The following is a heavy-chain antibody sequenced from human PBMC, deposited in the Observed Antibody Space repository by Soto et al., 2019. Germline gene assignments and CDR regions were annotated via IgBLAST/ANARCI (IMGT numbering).Heavy chain of an antibody. CDR3: AKSGSHSYFDY. CDR1: GFTFSSYA. D-gene: IGHD1-26*01. Sequence: EVLLLESGGSLVQPGGSLRLSCAASGFTFSSYAMNWVRQAPGKGLEWVSAITPSGDNAYYADSVKGRFTISRDNSRNTLYLQMKSLRAEDTTEYYCAKSGSHSYFDYWGQGTLVTVSS. V-gene: IGHV3-23*01. CDR2: ITPSGDNA. J-gene: IGHJ4*02.